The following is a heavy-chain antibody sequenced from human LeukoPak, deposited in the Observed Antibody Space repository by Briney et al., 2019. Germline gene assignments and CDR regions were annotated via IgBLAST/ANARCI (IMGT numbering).Heavy chain of an antibody. J-gene: IGHJ4*02. CDR3: ASGLELDY. V-gene: IGHV3-7*03. CDR1: GFTFGSYW. Sequence: GRSLRLSCAASGFTFGSYWMRWVRQAPGKGLEWVANIKQDGSEKNYVDSVKGRFTISRDNAKNSLYLQMNSLRAEDTAVYYCASGLELDYWGQGTLVTVSS. CDR2: IKQDGSEK.